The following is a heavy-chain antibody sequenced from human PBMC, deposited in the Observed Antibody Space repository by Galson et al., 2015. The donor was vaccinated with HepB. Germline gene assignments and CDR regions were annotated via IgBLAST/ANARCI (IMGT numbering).Heavy chain of an antibody. Sequence: SLRLSCAASGFTFSSYGMHWVRQAPGKGLEWVAVISYDGSNKYYADSVKGRFTISRDNSKNTLYLQMNSLRAEDTAVYYCAKAIPTYYDSSPYFDYWGQGTLVTVSS. CDR1: GFTFSSYG. V-gene: IGHV3-30*18. CDR2: ISYDGSNK. J-gene: IGHJ4*02. CDR3: AKAIPTYYDSSPYFDY. D-gene: IGHD3-22*01.